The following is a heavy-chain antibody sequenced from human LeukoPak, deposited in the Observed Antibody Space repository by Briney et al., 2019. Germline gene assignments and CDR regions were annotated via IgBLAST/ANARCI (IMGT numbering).Heavy chain of an antibody. CDR1: GYTFTDYY. V-gene: IGHV1-2*02. Sequence: ASVKVSCKASGYTFTDYYMHWVRQAPGQGLEWMGWIHPSSGATRYAQTFQGRVTMTRDTSISTAYMELNRLTSDDTAMFYCARDLDSGSSLDYWGQGTLVTVPS. D-gene: IGHD3/OR15-3a*01. CDR2: IHPSSGAT. CDR3: ARDLDSGSSLDY. J-gene: IGHJ4*02.